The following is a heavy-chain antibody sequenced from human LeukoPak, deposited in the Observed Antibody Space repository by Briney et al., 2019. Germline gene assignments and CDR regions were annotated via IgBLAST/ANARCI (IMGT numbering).Heavy chain of an antibody. CDR1: GSTFTRYY. CDR3: ARGELGYCTS. J-gene: IGHJ4*02. D-gene: IGHD2-8*01. Sequence: ASVKVSCKASGSTFTRYYMHWVRQAPGQGLEWMGWINPNSGGTNYAQRFQGRVTMTRDTSINTAYMELSSLRSDDTAVYYCARGELGYCTSWGQGTLVSASS. V-gene: IGHV1-2*02. CDR2: INPNSGGT.